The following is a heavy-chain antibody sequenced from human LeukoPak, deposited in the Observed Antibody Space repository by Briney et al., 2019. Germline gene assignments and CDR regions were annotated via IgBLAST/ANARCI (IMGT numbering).Heavy chain of an antibody. Sequence: PSETLSLTCAVYGGSFSGYYWSWIRQPPGKGLEWIGEINHNGSTNYNPSLKSRVTISVDTSKNQFSLKLSSVTASDTAVYYCARRAKRWLVRHYYYYMDVWGKGTTVTVSS. CDR1: GGSFSGYY. J-gene: IGHJ6*03. V-gene: IGHV4-34*01. CDR2: INHNGST. D-gene: IGHD6-19*01. CDR3: ARRAKRWLVRHYYYYMDV.